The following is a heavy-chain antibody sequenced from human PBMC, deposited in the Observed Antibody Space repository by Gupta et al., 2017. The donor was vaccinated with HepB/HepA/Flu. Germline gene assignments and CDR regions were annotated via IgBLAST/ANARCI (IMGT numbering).Heavy chain of an antibody. V-gene: IGHV3-15*02. J-gene: IGHJ4*01. D-gene: IGHD1-26*01. CDR2: IKRKSDGATV. CDR1: GFTFTDAA. CDR3: TTYSGYSDY. Sequence: EVQLVESGGTLVNPGGSLRLSCAASGFTFTDAAMSWVRQAAGKGLEWGGRIKRKSDGATVEYGAPVKGRFTISRDDSKDTMYLQMSSLKTEDTAVYYCTTYSGYSDYWGQGTLVTVSS.